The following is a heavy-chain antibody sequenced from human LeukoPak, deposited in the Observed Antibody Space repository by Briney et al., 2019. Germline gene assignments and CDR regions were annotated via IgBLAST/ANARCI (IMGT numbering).Heavy chain of an antibody. CDR1: GYTFTCYY. V-gene: IGHV1-2*02. D-gene: IGHD3-10*01. Sequence: ASVKVSCKASGYTFTCYYMHWVRQAPGQGLEWTGWINPNSGGTNYAQKFQGRVTMTRDTSISTAYMELSILRSDDTAVYYCARDGGSGSHVFGYWGQGTLVTVSS. J-gene: IGHJ4*02. CDR3: ARDGGSGSHVFGY. CDR2: INPNSGGT.